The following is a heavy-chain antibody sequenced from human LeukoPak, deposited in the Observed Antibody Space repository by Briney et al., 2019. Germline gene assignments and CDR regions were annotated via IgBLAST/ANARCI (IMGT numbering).Heavy chain of an antibody. Sequence: ASVKVSCKASGYTFTSYGISWVRQAPGQGLEWMGWISAYNGNTNYAQKLQGRVTMTTDTSTSTAYMELRSLRSDDTAVYYCARDKGNYHYCSGTSCHPFDPWGQGTLVTVSS. CDR1: GYTFTSYG. CDR2: ISAYNGNT. CDR3: ARDKGNYHYCSGTSCHPFDP. D-gene: IGHD2-2*01. V-gene: IGHV1-18*01. J-gene: IGHJ5*02.